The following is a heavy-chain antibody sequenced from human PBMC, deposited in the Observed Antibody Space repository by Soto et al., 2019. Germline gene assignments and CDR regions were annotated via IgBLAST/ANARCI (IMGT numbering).Heavy chain of an antibody. Sequence: QVQLQESGPGLVKPSQTLSLTCTVSGGSISSGDYYWSWIRQHPGKGLEWIGYIYYSGGTYYKPSPKVRFTISVDTSKNQSSLKLSSVTAADTAVYYCARWWSGSRQGFDPWGQGTLVTVSS. J-gene: IGHJ5*02. CDR2: IYYSGGT. CDR1: GGSISSGDYY. V-gene: IGHV4-31*03. CDR3: ARWWSGSRQGFDP. D-gene: IGHD3-3*01.